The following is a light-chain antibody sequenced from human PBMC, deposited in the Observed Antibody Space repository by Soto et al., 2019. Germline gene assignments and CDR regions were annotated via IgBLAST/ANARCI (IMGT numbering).Light chain of an antibody. CDR1: RSDIGAYNF. CDR3: TSWTTSTTMI. V-gene: IGLV2-14*03. CDR2: DVN. J-gene: IGLJ2*01. Sequence: QSALTQPASVSGSPGQSITISCTGTRSDIGAYNFVSWYQQHPGEVPKLILYDVNVRPSGVSNRFSGSKSGNTASLTISGLQAEEEADYYCTSWTTSTTMIFGGGTKVTVL.